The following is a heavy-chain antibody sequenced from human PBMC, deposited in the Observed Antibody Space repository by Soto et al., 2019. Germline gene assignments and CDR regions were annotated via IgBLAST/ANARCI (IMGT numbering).Heavy chain of an antibody. Sequence: GGSLRLSCAASGFTFSSYAMSWVRQAPGKGLEWVSAISGSGGSTYYADSVKGRFTISRDNSKNTLYLQMNSLRAEDTAVYYCAKDEAGAVYYYYYGMDVWGQGTTVTVSS. CDR3: AKDEAGAVYYYYYGMDV. D-gene: IGHD1-26*01. CDR2: ISGSGGST. J-gene: IGHJ6*02. CDR1: GFTFSSYA. V-gene: IGHV3-23*01.